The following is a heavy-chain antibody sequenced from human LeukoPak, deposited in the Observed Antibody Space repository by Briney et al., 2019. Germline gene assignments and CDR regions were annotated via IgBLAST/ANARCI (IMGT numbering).Heavy chain of an antibody. D-gene: IGHD2/OR15-2a*01. CDR3: VRVLESYYFDY. CDR2: IYHSRNT. J-gene: IGHJ4*02. V-gene: IGHV4-38-2*02. Sequence: SETLSLTCTVSGYSISSGYYWGWIRQPPGKGLEWIGSIYHSRNTYYNPSLKSRVTISVDTSKNQFSLKLSSVTAADTAVYYCVRVLESYYFDYWGQGTLVTVSS. CDR1: GYSISSGYY.